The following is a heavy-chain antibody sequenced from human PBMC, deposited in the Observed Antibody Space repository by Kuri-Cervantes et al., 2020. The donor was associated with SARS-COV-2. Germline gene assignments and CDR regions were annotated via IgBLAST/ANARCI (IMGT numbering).Heavy chain of an antibody. D-gene: IGHD3-10*01. J-gene: IGHJ4*02. CDR2: IKQDGSEK. V-gene: IGHV3-7*01. CDR1: GFTFSSYW. CDR3: ARDTARWFGELLFDY. Sequence: GGSLRLSCAASGFTFSSYWMSWVRQAPGKGLEWVANIKQDGSEKYYVDSVKGRFTISRDNAKNSLYLQMNGLRAEDTAVYYCARDTARWFGELLFDYWGQGTLVTVSS.